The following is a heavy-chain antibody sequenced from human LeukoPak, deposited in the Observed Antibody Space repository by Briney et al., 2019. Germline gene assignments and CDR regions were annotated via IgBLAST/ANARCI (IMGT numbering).Heavy chain of an antibody. CDR1: GFTFSSYW. CDR3: ASFYGDRSLDY. V-gene: IGHV3-7*03. J-gene: IGHJ4*02. Sequence: GGSLRLSCAASGFTFSSYWMSWVRQAPGKGLEWLANIKQDGGEKYYVDSVKGRFTISRDNARYSVYLQMNSLRAEDTAVYYCASFYGDRSLDYWGQGTLVTVSS. CDR2: IKQDGGEK. D-gene: IGHD4-17*01.